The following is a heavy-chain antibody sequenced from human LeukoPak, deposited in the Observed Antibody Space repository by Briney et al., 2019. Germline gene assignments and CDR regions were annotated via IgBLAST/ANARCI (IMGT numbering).Heavy chain of an antibody. CDR2: IIPIFGTA. J-gene: IGHJ6*03. CDR3: ARGKGSYYGYMDV. D-gene: IGHD3-10*01. Sequence: SVKVSCKASGGTFSSYAISWVRQAPGQGLEWMGGIIPIFGTAKYAQKFQGRVTITTDESTSTAYMELSSLRSEDTAVYYCARGKGSYYGYMDVWGKGTTVTVSS. CDR1: GGTFSSYA. V-gene: IGHV1-69*05.